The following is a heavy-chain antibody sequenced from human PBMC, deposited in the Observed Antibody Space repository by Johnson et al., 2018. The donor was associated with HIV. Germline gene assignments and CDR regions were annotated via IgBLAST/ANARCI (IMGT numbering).Heavy chain of an antibody. Sequence: QVQLVESGGGLIQPGGSVRLSCAASGFTVSSNYMSWLRQAPGKGLEWVAVISYDGSNKYYADSVKGRFTISRDNSKNTLYLQMNSLRAEDTAVYYCAKVSSWYFLRAFDIWGQGTMVTVSS. D-gene: IGHD6-13*01. CDR3: AKVSSWYFLRAFDI. J-gene: IGHJ3*02. V-gene: IGHV3-30*18. CDR1: GFTVSSNY. CDR2: ISYDGSNK.